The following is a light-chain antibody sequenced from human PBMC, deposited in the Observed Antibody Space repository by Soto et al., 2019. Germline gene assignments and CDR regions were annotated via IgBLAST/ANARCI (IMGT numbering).Light chain of an antibody. CDR3: LQYGSSLYT. J-gene: IGKJ2*01. Sequence: EIVLTQSPGTLSLSPGERATLSCRASQSVSSSYLAWDQQKPGQAPMLLIYGASSRATGIPDRFSGSGSGTDFALTISRLEPEDFAVYYCLQYGSSLYTFGQGTKREI. CDR2: GAS. CDR1: QSVSSSY. V-gene: IGKV3-20*01.